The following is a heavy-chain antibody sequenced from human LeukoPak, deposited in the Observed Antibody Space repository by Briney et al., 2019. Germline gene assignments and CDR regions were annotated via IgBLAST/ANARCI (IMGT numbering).Heavy chain of an antibody. J-gene: IGHJ4*02. D-gene: IGHD6-13*01. CDR3: ARAMRQQLVRYYFDY. V-gene: IGHV3-30-3*01. Sequence: PGRSLRLSCAASGFTFSSYAMHWVRQAPGKGLEWVAVISYDGSNKYYADSVKGRFTISRDNSKNTLYLQMNSLRAEDTAVYYCARAMRQQLVRYYFDYWGQGTLVTVSS. CDR1: GFTFSSYA. CDR2: ISYDGSNK.